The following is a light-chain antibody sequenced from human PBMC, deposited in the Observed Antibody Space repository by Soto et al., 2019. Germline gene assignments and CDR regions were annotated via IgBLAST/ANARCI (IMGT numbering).Light chain of an antibody. CDR1: LSVSSNY. CDR3: EQYGSSPRT. J-gene: IGKJ1*01. V-gene: IGKV3-20*01. CDR2: GVS. Sequence: ILLTQSPGTLSLSPGKRATLSCRASLSVSSNYFAWYQQKPGQAPRLLIYGVSSRPTGIPDRFSGSGSGTDFTLTISRLEPEDFAVYYCEQYGSSPRTFGQGTKVDIK.